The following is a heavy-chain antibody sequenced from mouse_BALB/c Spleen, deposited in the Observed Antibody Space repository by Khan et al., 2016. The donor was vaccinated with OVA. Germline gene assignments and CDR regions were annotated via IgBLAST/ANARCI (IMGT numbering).Heavy chain of an antibody. V-gene: IGHV3-2*02. D-gene: IGHD1-1*01. Sequence: EVPLLESGPGLVKPSQSLSLTCTVTGYSITSNYAWSWIRQFPGNKLEWMGYISYSGSTSYNQSLKSRISVTRDTSENQFFLPLKYVTTEDTATYYCARQNDYGYALDYWGQGTTVTVSS. CDR1: GYSITSNYA. CDR2: ISYSGST. CDR3: ARQNDYGYALDY. J-gene: IGHJ4*01.